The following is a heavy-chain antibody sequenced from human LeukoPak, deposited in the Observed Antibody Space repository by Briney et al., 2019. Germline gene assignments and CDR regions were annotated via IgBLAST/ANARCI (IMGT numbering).Heavy chain of an antibody. CDR3: ARVDTMTRGADAFDI. CDR1: GYSISSGYY. D-gene: IGHD3-22*01. J-gene: IGHJ3*02. Sequence: SETLSLTCTVSGYSISSGYYWGWIRQPPGKGLEWIGSIYHSGSTYYNPSLKSRVNISVDTSKNQFSLKLSSVTAADTAVYYCARVDTMTRGADAFDIWGQGTMVTVSS. V-gene: IGHV4-38-2*02. CDR2: IYHSGST.